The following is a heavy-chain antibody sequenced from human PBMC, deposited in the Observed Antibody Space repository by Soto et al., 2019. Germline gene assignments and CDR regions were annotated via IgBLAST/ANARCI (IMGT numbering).Heavy chain of an antibody. D-gene: IGHD6-13*01. CDR2: IYYSGST. CDR3: ARQGSSYGYYYYYGMDG. CDR1: GGSISSSSYY. J-gene: IGHJ6*02. V-gene: IGHV4-39*01. Sequence: PSETLSLTCTVSGGSISSSSYYWGWIRQPPGKGLEWIGSIYYSGSTYYNPSLKSRVTIYVDMSKNQFSLKLSSVTAADTALYYCARQGSSYGYYYYYGMDGWGQGTTVT.